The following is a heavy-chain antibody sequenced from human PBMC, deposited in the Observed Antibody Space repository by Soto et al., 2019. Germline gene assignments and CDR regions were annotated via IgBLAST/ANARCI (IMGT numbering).Heavy chain of an antibody. CDR3: ARAAVTIFGVVINWFDP. Sequence: GASVKVSCKASGYTFTSYAMHWVRQAPGQRLEWMGRINAGNGNTKYSQKFQGRVTITRDTSASTAYMELSSLRSEDTAVYYCARAAVTIFGVVINWFDPWGQGTLVTVSS. D-gene: IGHD3-3*01. V-gene: IGHV1-3*01. CDR1: GYTFTSYA. CDR2: INAGNGNT. J-gene: IGHJ5*02.